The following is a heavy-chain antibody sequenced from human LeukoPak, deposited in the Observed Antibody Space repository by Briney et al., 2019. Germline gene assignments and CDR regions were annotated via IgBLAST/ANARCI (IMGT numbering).Heavy chain of an antibody. CDR1: GYTFTSYG. D-gene: IGHD6-19*01. J-gene: IGHJ4*02. Sequence: GASVKVSCKASGYTFTSYGISWVRQAPGQGLEWMGGIIPIFGTANYAQKFQGRVTITTDESTSTAYMELSSLRSEDTAVYYCARGHRARPRAVAGTGEDYWGQGTLVTVSS. CDR3: ARGHRARPRAVAGTGEDY. V-gene: IGHV1-69*05. CDR2: IIPIFGTA.